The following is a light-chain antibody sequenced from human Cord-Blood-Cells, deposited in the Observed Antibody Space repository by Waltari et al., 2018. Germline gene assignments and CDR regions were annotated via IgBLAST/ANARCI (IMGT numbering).Light chain of an antibody. V-gene: IGKV3-20*01. CDR1: QSVSSSY. CDR3: QQYGSSLFT. Sequence: EIVLTQSPGTLSLSPGERATLSCRASQSVSSSYLAWYQQKPGQAPRLLIYGASSRATGIPDRFSGSGSGTDLTLTISRLEPEEFAVYYCQQYGSSLFTFGPGTKVDIK. CDR2: GAS. J-gene: IGKJ3*01.